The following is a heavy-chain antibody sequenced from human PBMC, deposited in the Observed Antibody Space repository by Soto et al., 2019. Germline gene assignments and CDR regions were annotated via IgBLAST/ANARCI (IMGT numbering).Heavy chain of an antibody. CDR2: INPYNAKT. Sequence: QVQLVQSGAEVKKPGASVKVSCKASGYTFTNYGITWVRQAPGQGLERMGWINPYNAKTNSAQKFQGRVSRTTDTSSSTAYMEVLSLRSDDTAIYYCARGSDSLGWWGQGTLVTVSS. D-gene: IGHD6-19*01. CDR3: ARGSDSLGW. J-gene: IGHJ4*02. V-gene: IGHV1-18*01. CDR1: GYTFTNYG.